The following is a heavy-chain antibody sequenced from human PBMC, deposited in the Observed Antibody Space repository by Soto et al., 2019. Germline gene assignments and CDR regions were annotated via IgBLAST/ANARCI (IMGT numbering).Heavy chain of an antibody. CDR1: GYTFTSYG. D-gene: IGHD4-4*01. CDR2: ISAYNGNT. Sequence: ASVKVSCKASGYTFTSYGISWVRQAPGQGLEWMGWISAYNGNTNYAQKLQGRVTITTDTSTSTAYMELSSLRSEDTAVYYCASSYSNYALIDYYYYGMDVWGQGTTVTVSS. J-gene: IGHJ6*02. V-gene: IGHV1-18*01. CDR3: ASSYSNYALIDYYYYGMDV.